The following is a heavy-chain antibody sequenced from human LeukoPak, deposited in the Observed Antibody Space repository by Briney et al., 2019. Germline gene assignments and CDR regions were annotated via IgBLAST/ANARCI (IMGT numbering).Heavy chain of an antibody. CDR2: INHSGST. V-gene: IGHV4-34*01. CDR3: ARNEDCSGGSCYNWFDP. Sequence: PSETLSLTCAVYGGSLSGHYWSWIRQPPGKGLGWIGEINHSGSTTYNPSLKSRVTISVDTSKNQFSLKLTSVTAADTAVYYCARNEDCSGGSCYNWFDPWGQGTLVTVSS. J-gene: IGHJ5*02. D-gene: IGHD2-15*01. CDR1: GGSLSGHY.